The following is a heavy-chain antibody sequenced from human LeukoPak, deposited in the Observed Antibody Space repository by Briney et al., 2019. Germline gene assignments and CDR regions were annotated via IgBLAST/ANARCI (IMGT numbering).Heavy chain of an antibody. CDR1: GFTVSSNY. V-gene: IGHV3-53*01. J-gene: IGHJ3*02. CDR3: ARGRYYYDSSGYYHSAGAFDI. Sequence: GGSLRLSCAASGFTVSSNYMSWVRQAPGKGLEWVSVIYSGGSTYYADSVKGRFTISRDNAKNSLYLQMNSLRAEDTAVYYCARGRYYYDSSGYYHSAGAFDIWGQGTMVTVSS. D-gene: IGHD3-22*01. CDR2: IYSGGST.